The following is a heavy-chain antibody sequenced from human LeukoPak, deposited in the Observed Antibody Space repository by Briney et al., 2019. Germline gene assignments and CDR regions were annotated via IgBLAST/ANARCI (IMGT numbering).Heavy chain of an antibody. V-gene: IGHV4-38-2*02. CDR3: ARQQLPGGGYYFDY. J-gene: IGHJ4*02. CDR1: GYSISSGYS. D-gene: IGHD6-13*01. CDR2: IYYSGST. Sequence: SETLSLTCTVSGYSISSGYSWGWIRQPPGKGLEWIGSIYYSGSTYYNPSLKSRVTISVDTSKNQFSLKLSSVTAADTAVYYCARQQLPGGGYYFDYWGQGTLVTVSS.